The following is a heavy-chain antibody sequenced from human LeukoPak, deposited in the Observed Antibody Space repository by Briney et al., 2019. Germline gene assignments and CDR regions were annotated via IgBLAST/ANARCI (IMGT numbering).Heavy chain of an antibody. CDR2: IYYSGRT. D-gene: IGHD3-10*01. CDR3: ARAQRQWFGELFGGQGYMDV. V-gene: IGHV4-59*01. CDR1: GGSISSYY. J-gene: IGHJ6*03. Sequence: PSETLSLTCTVSGGSISSYYWSWIRQPPGKGLEWIGYIYYSGRTNYNPSLKSRVTISVDTSKNQFSLKLSSVTAADTAVYYCARAQRQWFGELFGGQGYMDVWGKGTTVTVSS.